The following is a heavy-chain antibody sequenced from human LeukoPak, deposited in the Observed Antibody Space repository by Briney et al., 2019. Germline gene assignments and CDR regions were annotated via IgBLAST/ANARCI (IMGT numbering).Heavy chain of an antibody. V-gene: IGHV3-30*18. Sequence: GRSLRLSCAASGFTFSSYGMHWVRQAPGKGLEWVAVISYDGSNKYYADSVKGRFTISRDNTKNTLYLQMNSLRAEDTAVYYCAKFPSAATPGVEYAFDIWGQGTMVTVSS. CDR1: GFTFSSYG. CDR3: AKFPSAATPGVEYAFDI. D-gene: IGHD2-15*01. CDR2: ISYDGSNK. J-gene: IGHJ3*02.